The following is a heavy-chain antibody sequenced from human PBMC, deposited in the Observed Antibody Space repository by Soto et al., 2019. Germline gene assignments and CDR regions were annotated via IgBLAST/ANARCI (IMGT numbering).Heavy chain of an antibody. Sequence: PGGSLRLSCAASGFTFSSYSMNWVRQAPGKGLEWVSSISSSSSYIYYADSVKGRFTISRDNAKNSLYLQMNSLRAEDTAVYYCARGGSPHCSSTSCALDVWGKGTTVPVSS. J-gene: IGHJ6*04. CDR3: ARGGSPHCSSTSCALDV. D-gene: IGHD2-2*01. V-gene: IGHV3-21*01. CDR1: GFTFSSYS. CDR2: ISSSSSYI.